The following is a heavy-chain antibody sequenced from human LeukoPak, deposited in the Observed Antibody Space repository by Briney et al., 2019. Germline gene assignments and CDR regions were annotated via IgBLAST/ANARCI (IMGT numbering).Heavy chain of an antibody. Sequence: GASVKVSCKTSGDIFTSYGISWVRQAPGQGLEWMGWISGKKGDTKYAQKFQGRVTMTADTSTSTAYMELRSLRSDDTAVYYCARARLTYYPTYYDFWSGYYGVFDYWGQGTLVTVSS. D-gene: IGHD3-3*01. V-gene: IGHV1-18*01. J-gene: IGHJ4*02. CDR2: ISGKKGDT. CDR1: GDIFTSYG. CDR3: ARARLTYYPTYYDFWSGYYGVFDY.